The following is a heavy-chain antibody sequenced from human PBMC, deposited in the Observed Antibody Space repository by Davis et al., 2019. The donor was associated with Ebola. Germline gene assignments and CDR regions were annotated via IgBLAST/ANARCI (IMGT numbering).Heavy chain of an antibody. CDR2: INPSGGST. CDR3: ATDPAHGPGDY. V-gene: IGHV1-46*01. J-gene: IGHJ4*02. CDR1: GYTFTSYY. Sequence: AASVKVSCKASGYTFTSYYMHWVRQAPGQGLEWMGIINPSGGSTSYAQKFQGRVTMTRDTSTSTVYMELSSLRSEDTAVYYCATDPAHGPGDYWGQGTLVTVSS.